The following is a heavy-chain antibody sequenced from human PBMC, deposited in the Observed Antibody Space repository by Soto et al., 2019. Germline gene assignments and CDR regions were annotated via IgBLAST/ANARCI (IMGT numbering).Heavy chain of an antibody. CDR3: AREEVRVVITTYYYGMDV. Sequence: SETLSLTCAVSGGSISSSNWWSWVRQPPGKGLEWIGEIYHSGSTNYNPSLKSRVTISVDKSKNQFSLKLSSVTAADTAVYYCAREEVRVVITTYYYGMDVWGQGTTVTVSS. CDR2: IYHSGST. D-gene: IGHD3-10*01. J-gene: IGHJ6*02. CDR1: GGSISSSNW. V-gene: IGHV4-4*02.